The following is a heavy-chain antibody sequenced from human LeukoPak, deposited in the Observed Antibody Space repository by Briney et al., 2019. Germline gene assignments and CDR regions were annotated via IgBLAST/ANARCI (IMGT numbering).Heavy chain of an antibody. CDR1: GFTVSSNY. CDR3: AKEREWEPVFDY. D-gene: IGHD1-26*01. CDR2: ISGSGSST. J-gene: IGHJ4*02. V-gene: IGHV3-23*01. Sequence: GGSLRLSCAASGFTVSSNYMSWVRQAPGKGLEWVSVISGSGSSTYYADSVKGRFTISRDNSKNTLYLQMNSLRAEDTAVYYCAKEREWEPVFDYWGQGTLVTVSS.